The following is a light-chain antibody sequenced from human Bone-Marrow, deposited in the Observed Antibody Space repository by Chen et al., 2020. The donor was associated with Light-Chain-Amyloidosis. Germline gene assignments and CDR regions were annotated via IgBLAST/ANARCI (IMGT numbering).Light chain of an antibody. CDR3: MQALQSVT. V-gene: IGKV2-28*01. CDR1: QSLLHANGYNY. Sequence: DMVMTQSPLSLPVTPVEPASISCRSSQSLLHANGYNYLDWYLQKPGQSPQLLIYLGSNRASGVPDRFSGSGSGTDFTLKISRVEAEDVGVYYCMQALQSVTFGQGTRLEI. J-gene: IGKJ5*01. CDR2: LGS.